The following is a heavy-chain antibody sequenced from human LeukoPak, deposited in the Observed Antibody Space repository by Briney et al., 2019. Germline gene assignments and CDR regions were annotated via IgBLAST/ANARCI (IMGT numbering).Heavy chain of an antibody. Sequence: GRSLRLSCAASGFTFSSYGMHWVRQAPGKGLEWVADISYDGSNKYYADSVEGRFTISRDNTKNTLYLQMNSLRAENAAVYYGEKDYYYGSGSLDYWGQGTLVTVSS. CDR1: GFTFSSYG. J-gene: IGHJ4*02. CDR3: EKDYYYGSGSLDY. CDR2: ISYDGSNK. D-gene: IGHD3-10*01. V-gene: IGHV3-30*18.